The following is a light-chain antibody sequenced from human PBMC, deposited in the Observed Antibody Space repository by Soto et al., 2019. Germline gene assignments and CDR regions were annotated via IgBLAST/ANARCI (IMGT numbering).Light chain of an antibody. Sequence: DIQMTQSPSSLSASVGDRVTITCRASQGIRNDLGWYQQKPGKAPKLLIYAASSLQSGVPSRFSGSGSETDFTLTISSLQPGDFATYSCQQSYSTTWTFGQGTKVDIK. CDR3: QQSYSTTWT. J-gene: IGKJ1*01. CDR1: QGIRND. V-gene: IGKV1-39*01. CDR2: AAS.